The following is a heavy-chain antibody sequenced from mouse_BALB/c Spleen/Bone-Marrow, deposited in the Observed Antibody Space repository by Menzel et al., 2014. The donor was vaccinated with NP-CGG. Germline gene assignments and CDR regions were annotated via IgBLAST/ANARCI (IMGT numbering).Heavy chain of an antibody. CDR3: ARRGWDGYFDY. D-gene: IGHD4-1*01. CDR2: INSNGGST. J-gene: IGHJ2*01. Sequence: LQQSGGGLVKLGGSLKLSWAASGFTFSSYYMSWVRQTPEKRLELVAAINSNGGSTYYPDTVKGRFTISRDNAKNTLYLRMSSLKSEDTALYYCARRGWDGYFDYWGQGTTLTVSS. CDR1: GFTFSSYY. V-gene: IGHV5-6-2*01.